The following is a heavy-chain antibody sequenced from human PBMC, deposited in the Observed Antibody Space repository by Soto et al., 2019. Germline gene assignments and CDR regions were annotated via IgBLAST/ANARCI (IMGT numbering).Heavy chain of an antibody. CDR1: GFTFSSYG. CDR3: ARDQEIVGATSLDY. V-gene: IGHV3-33*01. J-gene: IGHJ4*02. Sequence: GGSLRLSCAASGFTFSSYGMHWVRQAPGKGLEWVAVIWYDGSNKYYADSVKGRFTISRDNSKNTLYLQMNSLRAEDTAVYYCARDQEIVGATSLDYWGQGTLVTVSS. CDR2: IWYDGSNK. D-gene: IGHD1-26*01.